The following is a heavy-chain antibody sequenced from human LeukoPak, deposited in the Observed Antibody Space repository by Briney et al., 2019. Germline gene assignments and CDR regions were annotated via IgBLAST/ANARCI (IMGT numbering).Heavy chain of an antibody. J-gene: IGHJ4*02. CDR2: IYSGGST. D-gene: IGHD6-13*01. CDR3: ARGLEQPSSDY. Sequence: PGGSLRLSCAASGFTVSSNYMSWVRQAPGKGLEWVSVIYSGGSTYYADSVKGRFTISRDNSKNTLYLQMNSLGAEDTAVYYCARGLEQPSSDYWGQGTLVTVSS. V-gene: IGHV3-66*02. CDR1: GFTVSSNY.